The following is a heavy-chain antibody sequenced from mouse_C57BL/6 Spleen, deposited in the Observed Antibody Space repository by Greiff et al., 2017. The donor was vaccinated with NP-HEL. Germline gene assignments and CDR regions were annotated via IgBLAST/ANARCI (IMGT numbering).Heavy chain of an antibody. J-gene: IGHJ3*01. CDR1: GFTFSTYA. V-gene: IGHV5-4*01. Sequence: EVKLMESGGGLVKPGGSLKLSCAASGFTFSTYAMSWVRQTPEKRLEWVATISDGGSYTYYPDNVKGRFTISRDNAKNNLDLQMSRLKSEDTAMYYCAKETLAWFAYWGQGTLVTVSA. D-gene: IGHD6-1*01. CDR3: AKETLAWFAY. CDR2: ISDGGSYT.